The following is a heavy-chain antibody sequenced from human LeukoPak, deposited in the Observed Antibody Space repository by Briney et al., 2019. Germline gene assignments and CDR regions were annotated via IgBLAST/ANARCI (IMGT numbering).Heavy chain of an antibody. V-gene: IGHV3-7*01. CDR3: ARDRGWQQFDY. CDR2: IKADGSGK. CDR1: GFTFSSSW. J-gene: IGHJ4*01. D-gene: IGHD3-10*01. Sequence: PGGSLRLSCVASGFTFSSSWMTWVRQAPGMGLERVANIKADGSGKYYVDSVRGRFSISRDSAKNSLYLELNSLRAEDTGVYFCARDRGWQQFDYWGQGTLVTVSS.